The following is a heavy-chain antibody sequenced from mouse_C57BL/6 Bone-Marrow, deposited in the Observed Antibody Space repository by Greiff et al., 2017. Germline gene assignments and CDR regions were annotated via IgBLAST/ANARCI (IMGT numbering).Heavy chain of an antibody. CDR3: DLLWSRGDY. CDR2: IDPSDSYT. D-gene: IGHD2-1*01. CDR1: GYTFTSYW. J-gene: IGHJ4*01. Sequence: QVQLQQPGAELVKPGASVKLSCKASGYTFTSYWMQWVKQRPGQGLEWIGEIDPSDSYTNYNQKFKGKATLTVDTSSSTAYMQLSSLTSEDSAVYYCDLLWSRGDYWGQGTSVTVSS. V-gene: IGHV1-50*01.